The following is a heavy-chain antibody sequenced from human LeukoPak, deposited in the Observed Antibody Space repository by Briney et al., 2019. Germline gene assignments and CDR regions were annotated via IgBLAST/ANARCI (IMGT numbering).Heavy chain of an antibody. CDR3: ARVRRDIVVVPAAIEVPFDY. CDR1: GFTVSGNY. Sequence: GGSLRLSCAASGFTVSGNYMSWVRQAPGKGLECVAAIYSGGDTYYADSVKGRFTVSRDKSKNTVYLQMNSLRAEDTAVYYCARVRRDIVVVPAAIEVPFDYWGQGTLVTVSS. D-gene: IGHD2-2*01. CDR2: IYSGGDT. V-gene: IGHV3-53*01. J-gene: IGHJ4*02.